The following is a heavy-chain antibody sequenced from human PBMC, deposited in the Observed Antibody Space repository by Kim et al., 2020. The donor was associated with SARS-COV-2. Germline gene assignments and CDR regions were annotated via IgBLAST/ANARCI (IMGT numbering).Heavy chain of an antibody. CDR2: ISGSGGST. CDR3: AKALYIVVVVAAPPDAFDI. Sequence: GGSLRLSCAASGFTFSSYAMSWVRQAPGKGLEWVSAISGSGGSTYYADSVKGRFTISRDNSKNTLYLQMNSLRAEDTAVYYCAKALYIVVVVAAPPDAFDIWGQGTMVTVSS. CDR1: GFTFSSYA. J-gene: IGHJ3*02. D-gene: IGHD2-15*01. V-gene: IGHV3-23*01.